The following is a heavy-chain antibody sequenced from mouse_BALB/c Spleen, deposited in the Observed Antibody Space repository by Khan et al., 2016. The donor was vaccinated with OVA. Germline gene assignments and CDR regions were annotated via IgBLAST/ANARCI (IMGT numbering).Heavy chain of an antibody. CDR3: ARSIMAN. CDR1: GYSITSAYA. J-gene: IGHJ2*01. CDR2: ISYSGST. Sequence: EVQLVESGPGLVKPSQSLSLTCTVTGYSITSAYAWNWIRQFPGNKLEWMGYISYSGSTSYNPSLKSRISITRDTSKNQFFLQLNSVTTEDTATYYCARSIMANWGQGTTLTVSS. V-gene: IGHV3-2*02.